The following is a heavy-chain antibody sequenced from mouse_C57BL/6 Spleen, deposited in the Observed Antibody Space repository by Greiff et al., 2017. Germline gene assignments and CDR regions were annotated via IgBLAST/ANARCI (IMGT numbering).Heavy chain of an antibody. CDR3: TREEANYSWFAY. Sequence: VQLQQSGAELVRPGASVTLSCKASGYTFTDYEMHWVKQTPVHGLEWIGAIDPETGGTAYNQKFKGKAILTADKSSSTAYMELRSLTSEDSAVYYCTREEANYSWFAYWGQGTLVTVSA. CDR1: GYTFTDYE. V-gene: IGHV1-15*01. CDR2: IDPETGGT. D-gene: IGHD1-1*01. J-gene: IGHJ3*01.